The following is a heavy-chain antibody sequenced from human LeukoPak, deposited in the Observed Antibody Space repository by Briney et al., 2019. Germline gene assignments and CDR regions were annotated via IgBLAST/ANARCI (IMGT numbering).Heavy chain of an antibody. CDR3: ARDRRYCSGSRCYSGVDY. D-gene: IGHD2-15*01. Sequence: GGSLRLSCAASGFTVSSNYMTWVRQAPGKGLEWVSVIYSGGSTYYGDSVKGRFTTSRDNSKNTLYLQMNSLRAEDTAVYYCARDRRYCSGSRCYSGVDYWGQGALVTVSS. J-gene: IGHJ4*02. CDR1: GFTVSSNY. V-gene: IGHV3-53*01. CDR2: IYSGGST.